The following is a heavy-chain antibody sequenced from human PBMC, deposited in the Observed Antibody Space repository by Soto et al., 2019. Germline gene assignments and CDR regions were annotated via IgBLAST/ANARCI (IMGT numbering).Heavy chain of an antibody. CDR3: ARGSGPNDAFDI. V-gene: IGHV4-61*01. Sequence: QVQLQESGPGLVKPSETLSLTCTVSGGSVSSGSYYWSWIRQPPGKGLEWIGYIYYSGSTNYNPSLESRVTISVDTSKNQFSLQLSSVTAADTAVYYCARGSGPNDAFDIWGQGTMVTVSS. CDR2: IYYSGST. CDR1: GGSVSSGSYY. J-gene: IGHJ3*02. D-gene: IGHD2-15*01.